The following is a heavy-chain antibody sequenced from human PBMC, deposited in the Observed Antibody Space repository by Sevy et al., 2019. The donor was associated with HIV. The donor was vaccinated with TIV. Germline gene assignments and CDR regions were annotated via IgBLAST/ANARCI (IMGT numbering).Heavy chain of an antibody. D-gene: IGHD3-3*01. CDR1: GGSISSYY. CDR2: IYYSGST. J-gene: IGHJ5*02. V-gene: IGHV4-59*01. CDR3: ARVRFLEWLFTDNWFDP. Sequence: ETLSLTCTVSGGSISSYYWSWIRQPPGKGLEWIGYIYYSGSTNYNPSLKSRVTISVDTSKSQFSLKLSSVTAADTAVYYCARVRFLEWLFTDNWFDPWGQGTLVTVSS.